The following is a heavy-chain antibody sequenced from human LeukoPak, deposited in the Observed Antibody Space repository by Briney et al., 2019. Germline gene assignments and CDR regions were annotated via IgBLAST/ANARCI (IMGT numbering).Heavy chain of an antibody. CDR3: ARGILSSVLAFDI. Sequence: QTGGSLRLSCAASGFAVSSYYMTWVRQPPGKGLEWVSVIYSGGGTYYADSLKGRFTISRHNSKNTLYLQLNSLRDEDTAVYYCARGILSSVLAFDIWGQGTMVTVPS. CDR2: IYSGGGT. CDR1: GFAVSSYY. J-gene: IGHJ3*02. V-gene: IGHV3-53*04.